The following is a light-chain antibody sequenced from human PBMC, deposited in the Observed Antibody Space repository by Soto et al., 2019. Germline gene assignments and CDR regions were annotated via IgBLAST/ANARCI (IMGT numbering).Light chain of an antibody. CDR2: AAS. CDR1: QSISTY. CDR3: QQSYNPPLT. J-gene: IGKJ4*01. V-gene: IGKV1-39*01. Sequence: DIQMTQSPSSLSASVGDRVTITCRASQSISTYLNWYQHKPGRAPKLLIYAASSLQSGVPSTLSGSGSGTDFTLTISSLQPEDFATYYCQQSYNPPLTFGGGTKVEIK.